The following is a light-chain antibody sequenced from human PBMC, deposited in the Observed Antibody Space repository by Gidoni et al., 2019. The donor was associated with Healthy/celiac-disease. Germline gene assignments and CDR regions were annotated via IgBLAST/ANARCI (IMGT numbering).Light chain of an antibody. CDR1: QDISNY. CDR2: DAS. V-gene: IGKV1-33*01. Sequence: DIQMTQSPSSLSASVGDRVTITCQASQDISNYVNWYQKKPGKAPKLLIYDASNLETGVPSRCRGSGSGTDFTFTISSLKPEDIAKYYCQQYDKLPLTFGGGTKVEIK. CDR3: QQYDKLPLT. J-gene: IGKJ4*01.